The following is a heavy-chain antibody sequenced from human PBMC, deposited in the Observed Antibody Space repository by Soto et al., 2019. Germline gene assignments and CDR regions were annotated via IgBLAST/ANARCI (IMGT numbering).Heavy chain of an antibody. CDR3: ARMPYYDSPGAWFDP. D-gene: IGHD3-22*01. J-gene: IGHJ5*02. CDR2: IDWDDDK. V-gene: IGHV2-70*01. CDR1: GFSLSTSGMC. Sequence: CGPTLVNPTQTLTLTCTFSGFSLSTSGMCVSSNQQPPGKALEWLALIDWDDDKYYSTSLKTRLTISKDTSKNQVVLTMTNMDPVDTATYYCARMPYYDSPGAWFDPWGQGTLVTVAS.